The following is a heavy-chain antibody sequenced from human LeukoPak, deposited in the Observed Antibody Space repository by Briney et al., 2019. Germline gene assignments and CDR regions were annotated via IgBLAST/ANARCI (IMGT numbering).Heavy chain of an antibody. CDR1: GGSIHPYY. CDR3: ASSARCSGYDLSLFDP. J-gene: IGHJ5*02. CDR2: VYSSGST. D-gene: IGHD5-12*01. V-gene: IGHV4-59*12. Sequence: SETLSLTRTVSGGSIHPYYWSWLRQPPGKGLEGIGYVYSSGSTNHNPSLDSRVTISLHTSKNQLSLKLSAVTAADTAVYYCASSARCSGYDLSLFDPWGQGTPVTVSS.